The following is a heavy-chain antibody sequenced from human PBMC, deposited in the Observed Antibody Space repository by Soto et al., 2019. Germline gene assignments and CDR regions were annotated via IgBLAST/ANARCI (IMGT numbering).Heavy chain of an antibody. CDR1: GGSISSGTW. Sequence: XETLSLTCAVSGGSISSGTWWSCVRQPPGRGLEWIGEIYHSGSPNYNPSLKSRVTMSVDKSKNLLSLRLSSVTAADSALYYCARRVPAAPNWFDPWGQGTLVTVSS. CDR3: ARRVPAAPNWFDP. D-gene: IGHD2-2*01. J-gene: IGHJ5*02. CDR2: IYHSGSP. V-gene: IGHV4-4*02.